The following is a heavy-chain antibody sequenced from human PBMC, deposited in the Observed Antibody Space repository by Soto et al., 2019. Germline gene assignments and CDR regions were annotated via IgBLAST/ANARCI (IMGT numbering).Heavy chain of an antibody. CDR2: ISYDGSNK. CDR3: ARDRGVTAAAVYYFDY. V-gene: IGHV3-30-3*01. CDR1: GFTFSSYA. J-gene: IGHJ4*02. D-gene: IGHD6-13*01. Sequence: PGGSLRLSCAASGFTFSSYAMHWVRQAPGKGLEWVAVISYDGSNKYYADSVKGRFTISRDNSKNTLYLQMNSLRAEDTAVYYCARDRGVTAAAVYYFDYWGQGTLVTVSS.